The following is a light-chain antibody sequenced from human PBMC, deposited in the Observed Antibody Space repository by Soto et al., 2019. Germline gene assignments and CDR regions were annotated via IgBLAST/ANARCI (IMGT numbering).Light chain of an antibody. CDR1: QDVDSW. CDR2: AAS. Sequence: DIQMTQSPSSVSASVGDSVTITFRASQDVDSWLAWYQQKPGKAPKLLIYAASSLQSGVPSRFSGSGSGTDFTFTISSLQPEDFAIYYCQQGSSFPWTFGQGTKVDIK. CDR3: QQGSSFPWT. J-gene: IGKJ1*01. V-gene: IGKV1-12*01.